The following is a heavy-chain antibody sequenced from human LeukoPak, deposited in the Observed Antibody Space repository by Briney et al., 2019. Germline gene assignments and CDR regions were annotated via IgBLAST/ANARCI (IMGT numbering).Heavy chain of an antibody. CDR3: ARNWNEKTYFFDY. CDR1: GYTFNRFG. Sequence: GASVKVFCKASGYTFNRFGISWVRQAPGQGLEWMGWITAYDGNTNSAQNFQDRVTMTTDTSTSTAYMELRSLRSDDTAVYYCARNWNEKTYFFDYWGQGTLVTVSS. CDR2: ITAYDGNT. V-gene: IGHV1-18*01. D-gene: IGHD1-1*01. J-gene: IGHJ4*02.